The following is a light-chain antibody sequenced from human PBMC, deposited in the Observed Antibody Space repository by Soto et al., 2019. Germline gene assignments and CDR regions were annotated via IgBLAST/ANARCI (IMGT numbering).Light chain of an antibody. CDR3: QQYNNWPGT. CDR2: RAS. Sequence: DILMTQSPATLSLSPGGRATLSCRASQSVSSNLAWYQQKPGQAPRLLIQRASTRATGIPARFSGSGSGTEFTLTISSLQSEDFAVCFCQQYNNWPGTFGQGTKVEIK. J-gene: IGKJ1*01. V-gene: IGKV3-15*01. CDR1: QSVSSN.